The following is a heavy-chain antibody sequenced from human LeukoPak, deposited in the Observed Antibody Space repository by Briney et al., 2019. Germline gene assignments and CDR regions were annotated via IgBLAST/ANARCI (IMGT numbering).Heavy chain of an antibody. CDR1: GFTFSSCS. Sequence: PGGSLRLSCAASGFTFSSCSMNWVRQAPGKGLEWVSYISSSSSTIYYADSVKGRFTISRDNAKNSLYLQMNSLRAEDTAVYYCARDGIAVAADPDYWGQGTLVTVSS. J-gene: IGHJ4*02. V-gene: IGHV3-48*01. D-gene: IGHD6-19*01. CDR2: ISSSSSTI. CDR3: ARDGIAVAADPDY.